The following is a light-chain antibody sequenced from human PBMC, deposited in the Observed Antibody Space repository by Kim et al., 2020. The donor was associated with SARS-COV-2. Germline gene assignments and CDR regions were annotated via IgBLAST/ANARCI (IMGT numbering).Light chain of an antibody. CDR3: QAWDSSTGV. Sequence: SYELTQPPSVSVSPGQTASITCSGDKLGDKYACWYQQNPGQSPVLVIYQDSKRPSGIPERFSGSNSGNTATLTISGTQAMDEADYYCQAWDSSTGVFGTG. CDR2: QDS. V-gene: IGLV3-1*01. J-gene: IGLJ1*01. CDR1: KLGDKY.